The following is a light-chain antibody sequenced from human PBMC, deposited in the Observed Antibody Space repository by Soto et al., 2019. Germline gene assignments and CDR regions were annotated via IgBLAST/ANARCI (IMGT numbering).Light chain of an antibody. V-gene: IGKV3-20*01. CDR1: QSVSSSY. J-gene: IGKJ5*01. CDR2: GAS. Sequence: EIVLTQSPGTLSLSPGERATLSCRASQSVSSSYLSWYQQKPGQAPRLLLYGASSRATGIPDRFSGSESGTDFTLTISRLEPEYFEVYYGQQYGSSPPITFGQGTRMEIK. CDR3: QQYGSSPPIT.